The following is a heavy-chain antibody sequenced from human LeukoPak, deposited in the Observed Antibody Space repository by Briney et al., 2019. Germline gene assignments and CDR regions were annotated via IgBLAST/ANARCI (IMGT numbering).Heavy chain of an antibody. CDR1: GGSISSSTW. CDR3: ASGGLVSRYLDH. Sequence: SETLSLTCAVSGGSISSSTWWTWVRLPPGRGLEWIGEVFHSGSTNLNPSLKSRLTLSVDESKHEFSLKLASVTAADTAVYYCASGGLVSRYLDHWGQGTLVTVSS. D-gene: IGHD3-9*01. CDR2: VFHSGST. V-gene: IGHV4-4*02. J-gene: IGHJ4*02.